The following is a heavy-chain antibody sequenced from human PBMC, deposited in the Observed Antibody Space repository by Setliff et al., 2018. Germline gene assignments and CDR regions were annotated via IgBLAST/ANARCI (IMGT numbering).Heavy chain of an antibody. CDR2: IIPNFGTT. CDR3: ARTKGFVDGYLDP. CDR1: GGTFRSYG. D-gene: IGHD3-10*01. Sequence: GASVKVSCKASGGTFRSYGISWVRQAPGQGLEWMGGIIPNFGTTSYAQKFQGRVTITTDESTNTAYMELSSLRSDDTAVYYCARTKGFVDGYLDPWGQGTLVTVSS. V-gene: IGHV1-69*05. J-gene: IGHJ5*02.